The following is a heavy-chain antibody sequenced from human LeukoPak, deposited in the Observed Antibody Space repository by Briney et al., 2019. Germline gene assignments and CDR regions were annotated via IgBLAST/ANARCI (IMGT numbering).Heavy chain of an antibody. Sequence: ASVKVSCKASGYTFTSYGISWVRQAPGQGLEWMGWISAYNGNTNNAQKLQGRVTMTTDTSTSTAYMELRSLRSDDTAVYYCARATGYYTPRYFDYWGQGTLVTVSS. D-gene: IGHD3/OR15-3a*01. CDR2: ISAYNGNT. V-gene: IGHV1-18*01. J-gene: IGHJ4*02. CDR1: GYTFTSYG. CDR3: ARATGYYTPRYFDY.